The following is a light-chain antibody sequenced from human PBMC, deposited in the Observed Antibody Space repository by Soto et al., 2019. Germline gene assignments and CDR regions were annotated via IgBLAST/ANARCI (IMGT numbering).Light chain of an antibody. CDR1: QSISTW. J-gene: IGKJ5*01. Sequence: DIQMTQSPSSVSASVGDGVTITCRASQSISTWLAWYQQKPGKAPKLLISASSSLQSGVPSRFSGSGSGTDFTLTITSLQPEDFATYYCQQADSFRITFGQGTRLEIK. V-gene: IGKV1D-12*01. CDR3: QQADSFRIT. CDR2: ASS.